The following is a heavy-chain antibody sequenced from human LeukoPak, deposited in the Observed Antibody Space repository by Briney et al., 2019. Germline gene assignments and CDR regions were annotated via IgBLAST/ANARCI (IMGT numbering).Heavy chain of an antibody. CDR3: TRGLNIRGYYYYYGMDV. J-gene: IGHJ6*02. CDR2: INHSGST. Sequence: PSETLSLTCAVYGGSFSGYYWSWIRQPPGKGLEWIGEINHSGSTNYNPSLKSRVTISVDTSKNQFSLKLSSVTAADTAVYYCTRGLNIRGYYYYYGMDVWGQGTTVTVSS. CDR1: GGSFSGYY. D-gene: IGHD2/OR15-2a*01. V-gene: IGHV4-34*01.